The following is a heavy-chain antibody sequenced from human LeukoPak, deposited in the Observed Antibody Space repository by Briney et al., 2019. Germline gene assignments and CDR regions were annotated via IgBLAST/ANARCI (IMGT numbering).Heavy chain of an antibody. V-gene: IGHV7-4-1*02. Sequence: ASVKVSCKASGYTFTSYAMNWVRQAPGQGLEWMGWINTNTGNPTYAQGFTGRFVFSLDTSVSTAYLQISSLKAEDTALYYCARGRSQPTYYDFWSGYQPFDYWGQGTLVTVSS. CDR2: INTNTGNP. CDR1: GYTFTSYA. J-gene: IGHJ4*02. CDR3: ARGRSQPTYYDFWSGYQPFDY. D-gene: IGHD3-3*01.